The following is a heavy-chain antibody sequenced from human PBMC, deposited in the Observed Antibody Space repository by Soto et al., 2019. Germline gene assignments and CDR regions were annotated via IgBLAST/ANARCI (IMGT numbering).Heavy chain of an antibody. CDR2: IDWDDDK. D-gene: IGHD3-10*01. CDR1: GFSLSTSGMC. Sequence: SGPTLVNPTQTLTLTCTFSGFSLSTSGMCVSWIRQPPGKALEWLALIDWDDDKYYSTSLKTRLTISKDTSKNQVVLTMTNMDPVDTATYYCARDLRFRGFYGMDVWGQGTTVTVSS. V-gene: IGHV2-70*01. J-gene: IGHJ6*02. CDR3: ARDLRFRGFYGMDV.